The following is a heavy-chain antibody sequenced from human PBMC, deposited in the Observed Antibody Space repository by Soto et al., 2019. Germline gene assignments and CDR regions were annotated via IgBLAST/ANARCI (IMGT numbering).Heavy chain of an antibody. J-gene: IGHJ4*02. CDR2: IFHSGST. V-gene: IGHV4-59*01. CDR3: ARDQNGSPHFDY. CDR1: GASISSYY. Sequence: SETLSLTCTVAGASISSYYWSWIRQPPGKGLEWVGFIFHSGSTNCNPSLKSRVTFSVDTSKNQFSLKLTSVTAADTAVYYCARDQNGSPHFDYWGQGILVTVSS. D-gene: IGHD1-26*01.